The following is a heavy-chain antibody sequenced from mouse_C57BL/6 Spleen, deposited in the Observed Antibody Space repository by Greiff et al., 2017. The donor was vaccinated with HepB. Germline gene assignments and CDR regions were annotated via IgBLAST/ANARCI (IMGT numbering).Heavy chain of an antibody. CDR2: IDPSDSET. J-gene: IGHJ4*01. CDR1: GYTFTSYW. CDR3: ARLYYGSSYHAMDY. D-gene: IGHD1-1*01. Sequence: QVQLQQPGAELVRPGSSVKLSCKASGYTFTSYWMHWVKQRPIQGLEWIGNIDPSDSETHYNQKFKDKATLTVDKSSSTAYMQLSSLTSEDSAVYYCARLYYGSSYHAMDYWGQGTSVTVSS. V-gene: IGHV1-52*01.